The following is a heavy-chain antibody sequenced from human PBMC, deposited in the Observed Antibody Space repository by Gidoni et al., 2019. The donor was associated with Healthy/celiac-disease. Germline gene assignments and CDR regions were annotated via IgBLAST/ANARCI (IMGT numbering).Heavy chain of an antibody. CDR3: ATDYSGSGGDV. V-gene: IGHV1-24*01. Sequence: QVQLLQSGAEVKKPGASVKVSCKVSGYALSDLFMHWGRRAPGNGLEWMGTFNPEDGGTVYAQSFQGRVTMTADSSTDTAYMELGSLRSEDTAVYYCATDYSGSGGDVWGQGTTVTVSS. CDR1: GYALSDLF. CDR2: FNPEDGGT. D-gene: IGHD3-10*01. J-gene: IGHJ6*02.